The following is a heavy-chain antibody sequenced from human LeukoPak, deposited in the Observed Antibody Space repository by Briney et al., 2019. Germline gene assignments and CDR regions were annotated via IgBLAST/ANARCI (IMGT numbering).Heavy chain of an antibody. D-gene: IGHD3-22*01. J-gene: IGHJ4*02. Sequence: PGGSLRLSRAASGFTVSSNYITWVRQAPGKGLEWVSVIYGGGSTYYADSVKGRFTISRDNSKNTLYLQMNSLRAEDTAVYYCARGSYYHDSSGYYGFDYWGQETLVTVSS. CDR1: GFTVSSNY. CDR2: IYGGGST. CDR3: ARGSYYHDSSGYYGFDY. V-gene: IGHV3-53*01.